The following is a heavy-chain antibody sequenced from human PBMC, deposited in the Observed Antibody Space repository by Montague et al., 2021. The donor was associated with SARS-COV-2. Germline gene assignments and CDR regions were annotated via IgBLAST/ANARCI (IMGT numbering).Heavy chain of an antibody. Sequence: QSGAEVKQPGESLKISCKGSGNTFNNYWIGWVRQMPGKGLEWMGIIYPGDSDTRYSATFQGQVTISADKSIATAYLQWSSLKASDTAIYYCATSGAREYGDYSPYFDYWGQGTLVTVSS. CDR1: GNTFNNYW. D-gene: IGHD4-17*01. J-gene: IGHJ4*02. CDR2: IYPGDSDT. V-gene: IGHV5-51*01. CDR3: ATSGAREYGDYSPYFDY.